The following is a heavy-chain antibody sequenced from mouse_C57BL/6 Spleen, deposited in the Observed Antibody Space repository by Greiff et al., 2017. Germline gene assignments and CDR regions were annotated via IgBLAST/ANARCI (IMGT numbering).Heavy chain of an antibody. J-gene: IGHJ2*01. V-gene: IGHV14-2*01. D-gene: IGHD2-1*01. CDR1: GFNIKDYY. Sequence: VQLQQSGAELVKPGASVKLSCTASGFNIKDYYMHWVKQRTEQGLEWIGRIDPEDGETKCAPKFQGKATMTADTSSNTAYLQLSSLTSEDTAVYYCARSYGNYGYFDYWGQGTTLTVSS. CDR3: ARSYGNYGYFDY. CDR2: IDPEDGET.